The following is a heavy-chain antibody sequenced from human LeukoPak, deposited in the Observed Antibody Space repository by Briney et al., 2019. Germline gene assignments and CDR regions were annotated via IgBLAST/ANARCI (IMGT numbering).Heavy chain of an antibody. CDR2: ISSSSSYI. Sequence: GGSLRLSCAASGFTFSSYSMNWVRQAPGKGLEWVSSISSSSSYIYYADSVKGRFAISRDNAKNSLYLQMNSLRAEDTAVYYCARARTTVIDYWGQRTLVTVSS. J-gene: IGHJ4*02. CDR3: ARARTTVIDY. D-gene: IGHD4-17*01. V-gene: IGHV3-21*01. CDR1: GFTFSSYS.